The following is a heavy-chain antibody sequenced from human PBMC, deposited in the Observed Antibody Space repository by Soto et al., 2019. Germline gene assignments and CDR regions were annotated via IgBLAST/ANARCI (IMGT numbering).Heavy chain of an antibody. D-gene: IGHD1-26*01. J-gene: IGHJ3*02. Sequence: GASVKVSCKASGYSFTSYTMHWVRQAPGQRLEWMGWINTGNGKTKYSQKFQGRVTNTMNKPASTAYMELNSLRSEDTAVYYCARYSGNYQDAFDIWGQGTMVTVSS. V-gene: IGHV1-3*04. CDR2: INTGNGKT. CDR1: GYSFTSYT. CDR3: ARYSGNYQDAFDI.